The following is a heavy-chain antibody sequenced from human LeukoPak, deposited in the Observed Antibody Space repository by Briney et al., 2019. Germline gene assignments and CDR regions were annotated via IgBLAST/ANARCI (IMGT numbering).Heavy chain of an antibody. J-gene: IGHJ4*02. CDR3: ARDAKYYYGSRTYFFFEY. CDR1: GGSFSTYY. D-gene: IGHD3-10*01. Sequence: SETLSLTCTVSGGSFSTYYWSWIRQPAGKGLEWIGHIYTSGTTNYNPSLKSRVTMPIDTSKNQFSLKLSSVTAADTAIYYCARDAKYYYGSRTYFFFEYWGQGTLLTVSS. V-gene: IGHV4-4*07. CDR2: IYTSGTT.